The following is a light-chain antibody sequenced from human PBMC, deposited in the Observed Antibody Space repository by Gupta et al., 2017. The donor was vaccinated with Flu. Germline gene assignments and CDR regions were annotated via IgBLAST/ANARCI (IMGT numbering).Light chain of an antibody. CDR3: GSYTSSSTWV. V-gene: IGLV2-14*01. CDR2: EVT. Sequence: QSALTQPASVSGSPGPSITISCTGTSSDIGGYNYVSWYQQHPGKAPKLMIYEVTNRPSGVSNRFSGSKSGNTASLTISGLQAEDEADYFGGSYTSSSTWVFGGGTKLTVL. J-gene: IGLJ3*02. CDR1: SSDIGGYNY.